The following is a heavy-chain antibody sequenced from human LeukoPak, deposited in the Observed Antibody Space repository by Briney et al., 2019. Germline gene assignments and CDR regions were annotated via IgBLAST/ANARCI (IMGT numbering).Heavy chain of an antibody. Sequence: GGSLRLSCAASGFTFSSYSMNWVRQAPGKGLEWVSYISSSSSTIYYADSVKGRFTISRDNAKNSLYLQMNSLRAEDTAVYYCAKDDFYGGLDYWGQGTLVTVSS. J-gene: IGHJ4*02. CDR1: GFTFSSYS. D-gene: IGHD4-23*01. CDR3: AKDDFYGGLDY. CDR2: ISSSSSTI. V-gene: IGHV3-48*01.